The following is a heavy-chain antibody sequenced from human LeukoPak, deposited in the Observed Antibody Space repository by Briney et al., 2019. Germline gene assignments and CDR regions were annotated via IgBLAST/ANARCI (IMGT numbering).Heavy chain of an antibody. D-gene: IGHD6-13*01. Sequence: GRSLRLSCAASGFTFSSYGMHWVRQAPGKGLEWVAVMSYDGNNIYYADSVKGRFTLSRDSSKNTLYLQMNSLRPEDTAVYYCTRKWGAAADYWGQGTLVTVSS. J-gene: IGHJ4*02. CDR2: MSYDGNNI. CDR1: GFTFSSYG. V-gene: IGHV3-30*03. CDR3: TRKWGAAADY.